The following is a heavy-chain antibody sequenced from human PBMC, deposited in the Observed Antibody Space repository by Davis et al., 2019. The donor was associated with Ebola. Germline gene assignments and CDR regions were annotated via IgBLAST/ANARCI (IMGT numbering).Heavy chain of an antibody. CDR3: ARSYGDSQFHYYAMDV. D-gene: IGHD4-17*01. V-gene: IGHV4-39*01. CDR1: GDSIDSISIY. CDR2: IFYSGTT. Sequence: MPSETLSLTCTVSGDSIDSISIYWGWFRQPPGKGLEWIGSIFYSGTTHYNPSLKTRVTISLDTSKNQFSLKLTSVTAADTALYYCARSYGDSQFHYYAMDVWGQGTTVTVSS. J-gene: IGHJ6*02.